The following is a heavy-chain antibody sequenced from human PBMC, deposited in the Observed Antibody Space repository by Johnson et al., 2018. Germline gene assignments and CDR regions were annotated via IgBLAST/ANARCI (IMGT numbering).Heavy chain of an antibody. CDR2: IWFDGSHK. CDR1: GFTFSNYG. D-gene: IGHD6-6*01. CDR3: ARDRRYSNSSRAFDI. J-gene: IGHJ3*02. Sequence: QVQLVQSGGCVVQPGRSLRLSCTSSGFTFSNYGIHWVRQAPGKGLEWVAIIWFDGSHKYYADSVKGRFTISRDDSKNTVYLQMNSLAAEDTAVYYCARDRRYSNSSRAFDIWGQGTMVTVSS. V-gene: IGHV3-33*01.